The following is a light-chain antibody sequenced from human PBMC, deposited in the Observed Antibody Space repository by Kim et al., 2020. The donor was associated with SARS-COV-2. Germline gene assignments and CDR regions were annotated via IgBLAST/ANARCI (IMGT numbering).Light chain of an antibody. CDR1: QSISSW. J-gene: IGKJ4*01. CDR3: QQYNSYPFT. CDR2: DVS. Sequence: DIQMTQSPSTLSASVGDRVTITCRASQSISSWLAWYQQKAGKAPKLLIYDVSSLESGVPSRFSGRGSGTEFTLTISNLQPDDIATYYCQQYNSYPFTFGGGTKVDIK. V-gene: IGKV1-5*01.